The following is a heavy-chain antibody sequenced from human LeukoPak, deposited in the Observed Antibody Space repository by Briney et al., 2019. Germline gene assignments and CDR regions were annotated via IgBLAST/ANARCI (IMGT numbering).Heavy chain of an antibody. Sequence: ASVKVSCKASGYTFTSYGISWVRQAPGQRLEWMGCISAYNGNTNYAQKLQGRVTMTTDTSTSTAYMELRSLRSDDTAVYCCSRDGHWLKTSVDFDYWGQGTLVTVSS. CDR2: ISAYNGNT. CDR3: SRDGHWLKTSVDFDY. V-gene: IGHV1-18*01. CDR1: GYTFTSYG. D-gene: IGHD5-12*01. J-gene: IGHJ4*02.